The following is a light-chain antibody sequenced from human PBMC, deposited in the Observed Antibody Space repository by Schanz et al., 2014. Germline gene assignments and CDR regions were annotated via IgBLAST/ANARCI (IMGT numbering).Light chain of an antibody. CDR3: SSYTSSSTPGGV. V-gene: IGLV2-14*01. Sequence: QSALTQPRSVSGSPGQSVTISCTGTASDVGGYNYVSWYQQYPGKAPKLLIYDVSHRPSGVSNRFSGSKSGNTASLTISGLQAEDEADYYCSSYTSSSTPGGVFGGGTKLTVL. CDR1: ASDVGGYNY. CDR2: DVS. J-gene: IGLJ3*02.